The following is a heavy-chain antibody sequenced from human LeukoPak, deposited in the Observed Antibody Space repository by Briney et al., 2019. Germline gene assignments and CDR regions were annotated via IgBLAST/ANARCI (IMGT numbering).Heavy chain of an antibody. V-gene: IGHV4-39*01. CDR3: ARLSYYYDSSGYYYERYYFAY. J-gene: IGHJ4*02. CDR1: GGSISSSSYY. CDR2: IYYSGST. Sequence: SEILSLTCTVSGGSISSSSYYWGWIRQPPGKGLEWIGRIYYSGSTYYNPSLKSRVTISVDTSKNQFSLKLSSVTAADTAVYYCARLSYYYDSSGYYYERYYFAYWGQGTLVTVSS. D-gene: IGHD3-22*01.